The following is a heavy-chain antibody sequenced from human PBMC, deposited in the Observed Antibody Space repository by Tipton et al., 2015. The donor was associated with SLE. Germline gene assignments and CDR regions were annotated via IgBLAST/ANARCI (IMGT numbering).Heavy chain of an antibody. CDR2: INHSGNT. V-gene: IGHV4-34*01. CDR1: GGSFSGYY. J-gene: IGHJ4*02. D-gene: IGHD6-13*01. CDR3: ARDGIAAN. Sequence: TLSLTCAVYGGSFSGYYWSWIRQTPGKGLEWIGEINHSGNTNYNPSLKSRVTLSVDTSKNLFSLKLSSVTAADTAVYYCARDGIAANWGQGTLVTVSS.